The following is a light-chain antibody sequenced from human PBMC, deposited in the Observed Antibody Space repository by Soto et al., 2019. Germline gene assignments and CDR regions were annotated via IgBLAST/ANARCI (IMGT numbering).Light chain of an antibody. Sequence: EIVLTQSPAALSLSPGERATLSCGASQSVAGNFLAWYQHKPGLAPRLLIYDASIRANGIPDRFSGGGSGTEFTLTISRLEPEDSAVYYCQHYRSLPPMWTFGLGTKVDIK. J-gene: IGKJ1*01. CDR1: QSVAGNF. CDR3: QHYRSLPPMWT. CDR2: DAS. V-gene: IGKV3D-20*01.